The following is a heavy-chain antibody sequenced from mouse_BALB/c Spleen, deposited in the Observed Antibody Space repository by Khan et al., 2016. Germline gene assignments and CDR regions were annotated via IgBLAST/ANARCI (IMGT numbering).Heavy chain of an antibody. V-gene: IGHV1-80*01. D-gene: IGHD2-3*01. CDR1: GYAFSNYW. CDR3: ARSRDGYYVGRFAD. CDR2: LFPGDGDA. J-gene: IGHJ3*01. Sequence: QVQLQQSGAELLRPGSSVKISCKASGYAFSNYWMNWVKPRPGQGLEWIGQLFPGDGDANYNGKFKDKATLTADKSSSTAYIQLTSRTAEDSAVYFSARSRDGYYVGRFADWGQGTLVTVSA.